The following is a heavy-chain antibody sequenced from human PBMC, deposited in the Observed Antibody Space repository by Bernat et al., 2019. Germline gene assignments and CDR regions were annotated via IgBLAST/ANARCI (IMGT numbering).Heavy chain of an antibody. CDR2: ISYDETNK. Sequence: QVQLVESGGGVVQPGRSLRLSCAASGFTFSSYAMHWVRQAPGKGLEWVATISYDETNKYYADSVKGRFTISRDNSKNTLSLLMNSLTAEDTAVYYCAKGGDYSSSGFAYWGQGTLVTVSS. V-gene: IGHV3-30-3*01. CDR1: GFTFSSYA. CDR3: AKGGDYSSSGFAY. D-gene: IGHD6-6*01. J-gene: IGHJ4*02.